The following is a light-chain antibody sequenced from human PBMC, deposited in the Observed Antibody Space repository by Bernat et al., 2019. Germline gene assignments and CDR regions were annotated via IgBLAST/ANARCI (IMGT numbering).Light chain of an antibody. CDR2: LVS. Sequence: DNVLRQSPLSLSVTPGEPASISCRSSQSLLHSDGHTYLEWYLQKPGQSPQLLIYLVSNRASGVPDRFTGSGSGTDFTLKISKVEAEDVGFYYCMQPLHTPWTFGQGTKVEIK. J-gene: IGKJ1*01. V-gene: IGKV2-28*01. CDR1: QSLLHSDGHTY. CDR3: MQPLHTPWT.